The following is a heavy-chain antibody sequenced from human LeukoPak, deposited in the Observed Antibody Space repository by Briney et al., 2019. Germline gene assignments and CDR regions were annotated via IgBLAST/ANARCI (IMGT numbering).Heavy chain of an antibody. D-gene: IGHD6-19*01. V-gene: IGHV3-64*01. CDR3: ARASSGWYSAFDY. J-gene: IGHJ4*02. CDR2: ISSNGGST. CDR1: GFTFSSYA. Sequence: GGSLRLSCAASGFTFSSYAMHWVRQAPGKELEYVSAISSNGGSTYYANSVKGRFTISRDNSKNTLYLQMGSLRAEDMAVYYCARASSGWYSAFDYWGQGTLVTVSS.